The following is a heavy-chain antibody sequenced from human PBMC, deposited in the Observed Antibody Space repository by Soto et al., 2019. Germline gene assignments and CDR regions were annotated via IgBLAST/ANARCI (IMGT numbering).Heavy chain of an antibody. V-gene: IGHV1-3*01. J-gene: IGHJ4*02. CDR2: INAGNGNT. CDR3: ARGPVLRYFDWSPSFDY. D-gene: IGHD3-9*01. CDR1: GYTFTSYA. Sequence: QVQLVQSGAEVKKPGASVKVSCKASGYTFTSYAMHWVRQAPGQRLEWMGWINAGNGNTKYSQKFQGRVTITRDTAASTAYMELSSLRSEDTAVYYCARGPVLRYFDWSPSFDYWGQGTLVTVSS.